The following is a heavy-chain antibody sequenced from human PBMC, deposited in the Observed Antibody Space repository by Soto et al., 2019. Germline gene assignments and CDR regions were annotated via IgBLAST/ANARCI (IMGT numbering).Heavy chain of an antibody. CDR2: ISESGATT. CDR3: VPGSSGAGGEDR. V-gene: IGHV3-23*01. J-gene: IGHJ5*02. CDR1: GVTLIEHA. Sequence: PGGSLRPSCEAFGVTLIEHAMPWGRKGPGKGLEWVSSISESGATTYYADSVKGRFTISRDNPKNTLFLQMKSLRAEDTAVYYCVPGSSGAGGEDRWGPGTLVTVSS. D-gene: IGHD1-26*01.